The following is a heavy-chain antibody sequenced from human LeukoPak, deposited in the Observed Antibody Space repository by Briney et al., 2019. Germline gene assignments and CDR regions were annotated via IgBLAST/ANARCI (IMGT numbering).Heavy chain of an antibody. V-gene: IGHV3-33*01. Sequence: GGSLGLSCAASGFIFRDYGMHWVRQAPGKGPEWVALIWNDGGKKYYSDSVRGRFTISRDNSRDTLFLQMIGLRDEDTAMYYCVRHVYGGGTVGWLDPWGQGTLVTVSS. CDR2: IWNDGGKK. J-gene: IGHJ5*02. D-gene: IGHD2-8*01. CDR3: VRHVYGGGTVGWLDP. CDR1: GFIFRDYG.